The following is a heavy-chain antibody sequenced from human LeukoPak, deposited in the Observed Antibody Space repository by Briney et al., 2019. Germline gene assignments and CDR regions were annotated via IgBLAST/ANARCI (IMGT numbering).Heavy chain of an antibody. V-gene: IGHV4-59*08. CDR2: IYYSRNT. CDR1: GGSITSAY. CDR3: ATTTEALTRVDY. D-gene: IGHD2/OR15-2a*01. J-gene: IGHJ4*02. Sequence: PSETLSLTCTVSGGSITSAYCNWVRQPPGKGLEWIGHIYYSRNTNYNLYLQSRVTMSVATSKNQFSLNLSSVTAADTAIYSCATTTEALTRVDYWGQGTLVTVSS.